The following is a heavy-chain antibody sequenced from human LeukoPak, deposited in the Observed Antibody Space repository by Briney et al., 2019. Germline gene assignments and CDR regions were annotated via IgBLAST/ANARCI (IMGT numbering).Heavy chain of an antibody. Sequence: ASVKVSCKASGYTFTGYYIHWVRQAPGQGLEWMGWINPNSGGTNYAQKFQGRVTMTRDTSISTAYMELSRLRSDDTAVYYCAGGLGLVNTNWFDPWGQGTLVTVSS. CDR2: INPNSGGT. CDR3: AGGLGLVNTNWFDP. J-gene: IGHJ5*02. D-gene: IGHD3-9*01. CDR1: GYTFTGYY. V-gene: IGHV1-2*02.